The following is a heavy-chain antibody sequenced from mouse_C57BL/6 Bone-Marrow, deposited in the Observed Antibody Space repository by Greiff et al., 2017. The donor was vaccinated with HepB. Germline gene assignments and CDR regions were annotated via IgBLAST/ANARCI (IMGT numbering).Heavy chain of an antibody. CDR2: SRNKANDYTT. J-gene: IGHJ3*01. V-gene: IGHV7-1*01. CDR3: ASDAGGSWFAY. Sequence: EVKLMESGGGLVQSGRSLRLSCATSGFTFSDFYMEWVRQAPGKGLEWIAASRNKANDYTTEYSASVTGRFIVSRYTSQSILYLQMNALRAEDTAIYYCASDAGGSWFAYWGQGTLVTVSA. CDR1: GFTFSDFY.